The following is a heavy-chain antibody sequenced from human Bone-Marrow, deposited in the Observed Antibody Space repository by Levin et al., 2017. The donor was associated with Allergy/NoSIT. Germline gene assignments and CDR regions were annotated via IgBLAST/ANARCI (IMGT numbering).Heavy chain of an antibody. CDR3: ARDPGRSSGWYSQGDAFDI. Sequence: SQTLSLTCTVSGGSIRSYYWSWIRQPPGKGLEWIGYIYYSGSTNYNPSLKSRVTISVDTSKNQFSLKLSSVTAADTAVYYCARDPGRSSGWYSQGDAFDIWGQGTMVTVSS. CDR1: GGSIRSYY. J-gene: IGHJ3*02. CDR2: IYYSGST. V-gene: IGHV4-59*01. D-gene: IGHD6-19*01.